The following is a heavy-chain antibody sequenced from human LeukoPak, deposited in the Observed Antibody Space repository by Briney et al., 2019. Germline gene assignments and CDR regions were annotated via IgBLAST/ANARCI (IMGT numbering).Heavy chain of an antibody. CDR2: IYWDDDK. V-gene: IGHV2-5*02. J-gene: IGHJ4*02. CDR3: AHRPGSGYGTLYYFAY. D-gene: IGHD5-18*01. Sequence: SGPTLVNPLQTLTLTCTFSGCSLRTGGGGVGWNRQPPGKALEWLSRIYWDDDKRYSPSLKSRLTITKDTSKNQVVLTMTNMDPVDTATYYCAHRPGSGYGTLYYFAYWGQGTLVTVSS. CDR1: GCSLRTGGGG.